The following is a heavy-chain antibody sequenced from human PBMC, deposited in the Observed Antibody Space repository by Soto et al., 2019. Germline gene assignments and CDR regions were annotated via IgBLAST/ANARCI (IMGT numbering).Heavy chain of an antibody. D-gene: IGHD6-19*01. CDR2: IKQDESER. CDR1: GFAFSSHW. CDR3: AREKYSGWAFFDY. Sequence: GGSLRLSCVASGFAFSSHWMSWVRQAPGKGLEWVANIKQDESERYYVDSVKGRFTISRDNAKNSLYLQMNSLRAEDTAVYYCAREKYSGWAFFDYWGQGTLVTVSS. J-gene: IGHJ4*02. V-gene: IGHV3-7*01.